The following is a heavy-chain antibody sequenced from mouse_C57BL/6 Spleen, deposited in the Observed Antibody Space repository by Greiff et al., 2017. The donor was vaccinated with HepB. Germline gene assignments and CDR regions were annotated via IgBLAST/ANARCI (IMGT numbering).Heavy chain of an antibody. Sequence: VQLKQSGAELVRPGASVKLSCTASGFNIKDDYMHWVKQRPEQGLEWIGWIDPENGDTEYASKFQGKATITADTSSNTAYLQLSSLTSEDTAVYYCTTDGSRYAMDYWGQGTSVTVSS. V-gene: IGHV14-4*01. CDR3: TTDGSRYAMDY. D-gene: IGHD1-1*01. CDR1: GFNIKDDY. J-gene: IGHJ4*01. CDR2: IDPENGDT.